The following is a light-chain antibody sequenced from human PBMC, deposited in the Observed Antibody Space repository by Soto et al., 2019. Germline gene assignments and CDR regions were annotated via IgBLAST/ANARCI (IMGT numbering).Light chain of an antibody. V-gene: IGKV3-20*01. CDR2: GAS. CDR1: QSVSSSF. J-gene: IGKJ3*01. Sequence: EIVLTQSPGTLSLSPGERATLSCRASQSVSSSFLAWYQQRPGQAPRLLIFGASYRATGIPDRFSGTGSGTDFTLTISKLELEDFAVYYCQHYGNSPPEYTFGPGTKVDIK. CDR3: QHYGNSPPEYT.